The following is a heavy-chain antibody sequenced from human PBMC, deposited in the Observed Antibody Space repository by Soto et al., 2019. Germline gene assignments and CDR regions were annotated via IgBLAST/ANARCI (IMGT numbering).Heavy chain of an antibody. CDR2: ISYDGSNK. D-gene: IGHD5-18*01. CDR1: GFTFSSYG. J-gene: IGHJ4*02. V-gene: IGHV3-30*18. CDR3: AKVAVDTATIKVYYFDY. Sequence: QVQLVESGGGVVQPGRSLRLSCAASGFTFSSYGMHWVRQAPGKGLERVAVISYDGSNKYYADSVKGRFTISRDNSKNTLYLQMNSLRAEDTAVYYCAKVAVDTATIKVYYFDYWGQGTLVTVSS.